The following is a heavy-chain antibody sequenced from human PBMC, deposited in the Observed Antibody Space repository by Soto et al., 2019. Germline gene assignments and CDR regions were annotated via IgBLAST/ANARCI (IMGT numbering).Heavy chain of an antibody. CDR1: GLTFSSYW. J-gene: IGHJ4*02. V-gene: IGHV3-74*01. D-gene: IGHD6-19*01. CDR2: ISTDGSVT. Sequence: EVQLLESGGGLVQPGGSLRLSCAASGLTFSSYWLHWVRQAPGKGLVWVSRISTDGSVTTYADSVKGRFTISRDNAKNTLYMQMHSLRTEDTAVYYCARAPYSSGWWCFDYWGQGTLVTVSS. CDR3: ARAPYSSGWWCFDY.